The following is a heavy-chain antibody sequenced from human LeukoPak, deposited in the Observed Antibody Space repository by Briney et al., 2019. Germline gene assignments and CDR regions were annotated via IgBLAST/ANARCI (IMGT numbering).Heavy chain of an antibody. CDR2: ISTNGDRT. D-gene: IGHD3-16*01. CDR3: ARKLWHRNDC. J-gene: IGHJ4*02. CDR1: GLTFSNYA. V-gene: IGHV3-23*01. Sequence: GGSRRLSCAASGLTFSNYAMTWVRQAPGKGREWVSAISTNGDRTYYADSVKGRFTVSRDNFKNTLYLQMNSLRAEDTALYYCARKLWHRNDCWGQGTLVTVSS.